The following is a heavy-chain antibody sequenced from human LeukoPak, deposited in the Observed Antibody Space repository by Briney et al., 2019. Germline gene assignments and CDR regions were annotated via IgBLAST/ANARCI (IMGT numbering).Heavy chain of an antibody. CDR1: GFTFSSYS. J-gene: IGHJ4*02. CDR3: ARGWVEMATITFNY. CDR2: IISSSSYI. V-gene: IGHV3-21*01. Sequence: GGSLRLPCAASGFTFSSYSMNWVRQAPGKGLEWVSSIISSSSYIYYADSVKGRFTISRDNAKNSLYLQMNSLRAEDTAVYYCARGWVEMATITFNYWGQGTLVTVSS. D-gene: IGHD5-24*01.